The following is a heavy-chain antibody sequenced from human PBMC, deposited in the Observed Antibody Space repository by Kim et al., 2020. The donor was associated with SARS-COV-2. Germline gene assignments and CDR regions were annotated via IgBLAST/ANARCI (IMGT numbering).Heavy chain of an antibody. CDR2: IYYSGST. CDR1: GGSISSYY. V-gene: IGHV4-59*01. D-gene: IGHD2-2*01. CDR3: ARSSLGYQLDYFDY. Sequence: SETLSLTCTVSGGSISSYYWSWIRQPPGKGLEWIGYIYYSGSTNYNPSLKSRVTISVDTSKNQFSLKLSSVTAADTAVYYCARSSLGYQLDYFDYWGQGTLVTVSS. J-gene: IGHJ4*02.